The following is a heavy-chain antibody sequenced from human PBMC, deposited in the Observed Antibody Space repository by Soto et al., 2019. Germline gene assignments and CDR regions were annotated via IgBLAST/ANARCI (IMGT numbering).Heavy chain of an antibody. J-gene: IGHJ6*01. CDR3: ARDRQRSYYDFWSGYFLSDYY. V-gene: IGHV3-48*03. D-gene: IGHD3-3*01. CDR1: GITLCRYE. CDR2: ISSSGSTI. Sequence: PGGSLRRSCAASGITLCRYEMNWVRQAPGKGLEWVSYISSSGSTIYYADSVKGRFTISRDNAKNSLYLQMNSLRAEDTAVYYCARDRQRSYYDFWSGYFLSDYY.